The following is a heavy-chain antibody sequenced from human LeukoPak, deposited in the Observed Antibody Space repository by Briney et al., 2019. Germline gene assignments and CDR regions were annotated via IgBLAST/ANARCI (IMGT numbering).Heavy chain of an antibody. D-gene: IGHD3-10*01. J-gene: IGHJ4*02. CDR3: ARDGGATMVRGVATYDS. V-gene: IGHV3-21*01. CDR2: ISSSSNYI. Sequence: GGSLRLSCAASGFTFSSYSMNWVRQAPGKGLEWVSSISSSSNYIYYADSVKGRFTISRDNAKNSLYLQMNSLRAEDTAVYYCARDGGATMVRGVATYDSWGQGTLVTVSS. CDR1: GFTFSSYS.